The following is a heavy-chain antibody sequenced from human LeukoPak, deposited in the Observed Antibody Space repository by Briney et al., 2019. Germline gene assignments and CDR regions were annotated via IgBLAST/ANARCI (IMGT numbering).Heavy chain of an antibody. CDR1: GGTFSSYA. D-gene: IGHD3-22*01. CDR2: IIPIFGTA. Sequence: GASVKVSCKASGGTFSSYAISWVRQAPGQGLEWMGGIIPIFGTANYAQKFQGRVTITADESTSTAYMELSSLRSEDTAVYYCASPGDYYDSSGYSSLDYWGQGTLVTVSS. V-gene: IGHV1-69*13. J-gene: IGHJ4*02. CDR3: ASPGDYYDSSGYSSLDY.